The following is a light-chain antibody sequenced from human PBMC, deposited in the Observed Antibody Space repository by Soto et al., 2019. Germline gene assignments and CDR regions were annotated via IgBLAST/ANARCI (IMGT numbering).Light chain of an antibody. CDR1: QSVSNSY. J-gene: IGKJ5*01. Sequence: EIVLTQSPGTLSLSPGERATLYCKASQSVSNSYLAWYQQKPGQAPRLLIYGAFSRATDAPDRFSGSGSETDFTLTISRLEPEDFALYYCQQYGSSAPITVGQGTRLEIK. CDR2: GAF. V-gene: IGKV3-20*01. CDR3: QQYGSSAPIT.